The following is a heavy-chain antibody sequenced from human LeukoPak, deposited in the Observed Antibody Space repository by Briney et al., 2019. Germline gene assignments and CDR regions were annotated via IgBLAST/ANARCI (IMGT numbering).Heavy chain of an antibody. CDR1: GFTFSSYS. CDR2: ISSSSSYI. Sequence: GGSLRLSCAASGFTFSSYSMNWVRQAPGKGLEWVSSISSSSSYIYYADSVKGRFTISRDNAKNSLYLQMNSLRAEDTAVYYCARDFQSLQLWIEYYYYYYMDVWGKGTTVTVSS. J-gene: IGHJ6*03. V-gene: IGHV3-21*01. CDR3: ARDFQSLQLWIEYYYYYYMDV. D-gene: IGHD5-18*01.